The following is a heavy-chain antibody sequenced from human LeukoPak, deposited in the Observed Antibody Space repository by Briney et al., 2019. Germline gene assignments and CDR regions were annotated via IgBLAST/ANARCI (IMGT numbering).Heavy chain of an antibody. CDR3: ARDLDFSVDV. Sequence: GGSLRLSCAVSGFTVNTYGMHWVRQVPGKGMVWVSYINPDGSSITYADSVKGRFTISRDSAKNTLYLQMNSPRGEDTAVYYCARDLDFSVDVWGQGTTVIVSS. J-gene: IGHJ6*02. CDR1: GFTVNTYG. D-gene: IGHD3/OR15-3a*01. CDR2: INPDGSSI. V-gene: IGHV3-74*01.